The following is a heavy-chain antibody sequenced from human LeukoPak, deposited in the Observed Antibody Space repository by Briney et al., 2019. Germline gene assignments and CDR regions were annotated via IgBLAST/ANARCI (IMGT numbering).Heavy chain of an antibody. D-gene: IGHD3-10*01. Sequence: PGGSLRLSCAASGFTFSSYSMNWVRQAPGKGLEWVSSISSSSSYIYYADTVKGRFTISRDNAKNSLYLQMNSLRAEDTAVYYCARVRGSGSYVFDYWGQGTLVTVSS. CDR1: GFTFSSYS. CDR2: ISSSSSYI. J-gene: IGHJ4*02. CDR3: ARVRGSGSYVFDY. V-gene: IGHV3-21*01.